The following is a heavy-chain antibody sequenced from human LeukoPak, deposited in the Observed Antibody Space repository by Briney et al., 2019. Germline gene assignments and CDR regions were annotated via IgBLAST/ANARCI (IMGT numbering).Heavy chain of an antibody. CDR3: AKGADPLTWRMTTVAGTRFDL. D-gene: IGHD6-19*01. Sequence: PGGSLRLSCAVSGFTFDDYAMHWVRQAPGKGLEWVSLISGDGGSRYYAGSVKGRFTVSRDNSKNSLYLQMNRLRTEDTAFYYCAKGADPLTWRMTTVAGTRFDLWGQGTLVTVSS. CDR1: GFTFDDYA. J-gene: IGHJ5*02. CDR2: ISGDGGSR. V-gene: IGHV3-43*02.